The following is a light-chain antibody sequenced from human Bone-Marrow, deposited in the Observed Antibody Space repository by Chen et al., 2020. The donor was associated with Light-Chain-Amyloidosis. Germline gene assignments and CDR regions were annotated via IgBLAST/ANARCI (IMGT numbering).Light chain of an antibody. CDR1: SGSIATNY. V-gene: IGLV6-57*01. J-gene: IGLJ3*02. CDR3: QSYQGSSQGV. CDR2: EYD. Sequence: NFMLTQPQSVSESPGKTVIISYTRSSGSIATNYVQWYQQRPGSSPTSVIYEYDQRPSGFPDRFSGSIDRSANSASLTISGLKTEDEADYYCQSYQGSSQGVFGGGTKLTVL.